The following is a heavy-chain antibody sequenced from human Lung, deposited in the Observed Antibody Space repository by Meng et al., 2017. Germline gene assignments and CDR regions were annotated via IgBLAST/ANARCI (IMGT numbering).Heavy chain of an antibody. CDR2: IRVGNDET. CDR3: ARDLNGDRGIYFDY. D-gene: IGHD3-10*01. CDR1: GYTFTNYV. Sequence: QVQPVQSGGEVKKPGAAVKVSGKTSGYTFTNYVIHWVRQAPGQRLEWMGWIRVGNDETHYSQKFQGRVTISRDTSASTAYMELSSLRSEDTAIYYCARDLNGDRGIYFDYWGQGTLVTVSS. V-gene: IGHV1-3*01. J-gene: IGHJ4*02.